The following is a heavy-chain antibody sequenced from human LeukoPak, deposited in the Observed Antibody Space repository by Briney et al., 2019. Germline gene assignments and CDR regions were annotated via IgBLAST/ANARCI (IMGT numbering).Heavy chain of an antibody. CDR3: ARLRGSGYYYRQHAFDI. J-gene: IGHJ3*02. D-gene: IGHD3-22*01. Sequence: SETLSLTCAVYGGSFSGYYWSWLRQPPGKGLEWIGEINHSGSTNYNPSLKSRVTISVDTSKNQFSLKLSSVTAADTAVYYCARLRGSGYYYRQHAFDIWGQGTMVTVSS. CDR2: INHSGST. CDR1: GGSFSGYY. V-gene: IGHV4-34*01.